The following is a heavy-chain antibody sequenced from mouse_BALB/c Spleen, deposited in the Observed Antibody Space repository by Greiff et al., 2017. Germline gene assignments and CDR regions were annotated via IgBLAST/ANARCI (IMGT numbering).Heavy chain of an antibody. Sequence: EVKLVESGGGLVKPGGSLKLSCAASGFTFSDYYMYWVRQTPAKRLEGVATISDGGSYTYYPDSVKGRFTISRDNAKNNLYLQMISLKSEDTAMYYCARDAFYGNYFMDYWGQGTSVTVSS. D-gene: IGHD2-10*01. V-gene: IGHV5-4*02. CDR3: ARDAFYGNYFMDY. J-gene: IGHJ4*01. CDR2: ISDGGSYT. CDR1: GFTFSDYY.